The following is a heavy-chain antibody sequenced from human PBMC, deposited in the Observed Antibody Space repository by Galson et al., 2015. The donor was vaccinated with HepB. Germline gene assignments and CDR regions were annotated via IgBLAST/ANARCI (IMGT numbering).Heavy chain of an antibody. CDR3: ARGGSTSYYYYMDV. CDR2: IYSGGST. Sequence: SLRLSCAASGFTVSSNYMSWVRQAPGKGLEWVSVIYSGGSTYYADSVKGRFTISRDNSKNTLYLQMNSLRAEDTAVYYCARGGSTSYYYYMDVWGKGTTVTVSS. J-gene: IGHJ6*03. V-gene: IGHV3-53*01. CDR1: GFTVSSNY. D-gene: IGHD2-2*01.